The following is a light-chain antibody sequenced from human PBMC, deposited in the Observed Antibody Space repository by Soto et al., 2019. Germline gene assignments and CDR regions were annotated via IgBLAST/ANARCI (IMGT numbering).Light chain of an antibody. Sequence: EILLTQSPGTLSLSLGERATLSCRASQSVTTQLAWYLQKPGQAPRLIIHGASSRATGVPDRITGSGSGTDFTLSISRLEPEDFAVYYCQQYGGSTRTFGQGTKVDI. CDR1: QSVTTQ. CDR3: QQYGGSTRT. V-gene: IGKV3-20*01. CDR2: GAS. J-gene: IGKJ1*01.